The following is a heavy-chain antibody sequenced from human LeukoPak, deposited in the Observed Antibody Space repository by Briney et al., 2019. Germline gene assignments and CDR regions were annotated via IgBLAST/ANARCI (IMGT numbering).Heavy chain of an antibody. CDR3: ARDRAVAVAGTFDY. CDR1: GYTFTSYG. J-gene: IGHJ4*02. D-gene: IGHD6-19*01. CDR2: ISAYNGNT. V-gene: IGHV1-18*01. Sequence: ASVKVSCKASGYTFTSYGISWVRQAPGQGLEWMGWISAYNGNTNYAQKLQGRVTMTTDTSTSTAYMDLRSLRSDDTAVYYCARDRAVAVAGTFDYWGQGTLVTVSS.